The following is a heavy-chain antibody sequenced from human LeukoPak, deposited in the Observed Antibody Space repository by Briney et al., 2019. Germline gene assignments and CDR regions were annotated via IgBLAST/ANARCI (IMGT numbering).Heavy chain of an antibody. V-gene: IGHV1-69*01. CDR1: GGTFSNYA. Sequence: SVKVSCKASGGTFSNYAISWVRQAPGQGLEWMGGIIPMFDKTNYAQKFQGRVTIIADESTSTVYMEVSSLRSEDTAVYYCARDQEGFDYWGQGTLVTVSS. CDR2: IIPMFDKT. CDR3: ARDQEGFDY. J-gene: IGHJ4*02.